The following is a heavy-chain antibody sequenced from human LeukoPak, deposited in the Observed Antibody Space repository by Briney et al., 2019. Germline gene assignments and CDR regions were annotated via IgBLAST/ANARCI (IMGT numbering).Heavy chain of an antibody. CDR1: GYXXTXXX. CDR3: ARPXVEHDYDSSGSFDS. Sequence: GASVKVSCKASGYXXTXXXXXWVXXXPGXXXXXMXXXNPXXSSTTYAQKFXGRVTMTRDTSTSTVYMEVRSLRSEDAAVYYCARPXVEHDYDSSGSFDSWGQGTLVIVSS. D-gene: IGHD3-22*01. CDR2: XNPXXSST. J-gene: IGHJ4*02. V-gene: IGHV1-46*01.